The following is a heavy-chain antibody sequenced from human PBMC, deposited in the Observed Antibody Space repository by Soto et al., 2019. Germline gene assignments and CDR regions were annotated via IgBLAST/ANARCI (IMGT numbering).Heavy chain of an antibody. V-gene: IGHV3-53*02. CDR2: IYSGGST. J-gene: IGHJ4*02. Sequence: EVQLVETGGGLIQPGGSLRLSCAASGFTVSSNYMSWVRQAPGKGLEWVSVIYSGGSTYYADSVKGRFTISRDNSKNTLYLQMNSLRAEDTAVYYCATSMYSSSWYGGLYFDYWGQGTLVTVSS. CDR3: ATSMYSSSWYGGLYFDY. CDR1: GFTVSSNY. D-gene: IGHD6-13*01.